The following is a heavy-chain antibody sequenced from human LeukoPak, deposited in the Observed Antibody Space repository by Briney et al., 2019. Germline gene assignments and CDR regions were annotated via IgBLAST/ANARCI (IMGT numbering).Heavy chain of an antibody. CDR2: ISGSGRST. D-gene: IGHD4-17*01. CDR3: AKDSQTTVPPDY. CDR1: GFTSSSYS. J-gene: IGHJ4*02. V-gene: IGHV3-23*01. Sequence: PGGSLRLSCAASGFTSSSYSMTWVRQAPGKGLEWVSSISGSGRSTYYADSVKGRFTISRDNSKNTLYLQMNSLRAEDTAVYYCAKDSQTTVPPDYWGQGTLVTVSS.